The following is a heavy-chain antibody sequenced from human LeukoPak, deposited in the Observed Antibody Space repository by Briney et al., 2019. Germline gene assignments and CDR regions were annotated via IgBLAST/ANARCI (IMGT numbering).Heavy chain of an antibody. V-gene: IGHV3-21*01. J-gene: IGHJ4*02. D-gene: IGHD3-22*01. CDR2: ISSSSSYI. CDR1: GFTFSSYS. Sequence: PGGSLRLSCAASGFTFSSYSMNWVRQAPGKGLEWVSSISSSSSYIYYADSVKGRFTISRDNAKNSLYLQMNSLRAEDTAVYYCARDDVRSVVVAIDYWGQGTLVTVSS. CDR3: ARDDVRSVVVAIDY.